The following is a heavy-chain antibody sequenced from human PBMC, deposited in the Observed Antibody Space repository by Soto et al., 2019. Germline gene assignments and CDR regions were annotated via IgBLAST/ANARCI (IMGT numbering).Heavy chain of an antibody. CDR3: AKEGRRGYSYSMDY. Sequence: QVQLVESGGGVVQPGRSLRLSCAASGFTFSSYGMHWVRQAPGKGLEWVAVISYDGSNKYYADSVKGRFTISRDNSKNPLYLQMNSLRAEDTAVYYCAKEGRRGYSYSMDYWGQGTLVTVSS. D-gene: IGHD5-18*01. CDR2: ISYDGSNK. CDR1: GFTFSSYG. J-gene: IGHJ4*02. V-gene: IGHV3-30*18.